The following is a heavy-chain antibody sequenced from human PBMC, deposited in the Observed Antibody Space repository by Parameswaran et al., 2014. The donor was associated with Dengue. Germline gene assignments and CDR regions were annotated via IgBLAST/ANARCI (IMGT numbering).Heavy chain of an antibody. J-gene: IGHJ6*04. CDR2: FYNSENP. D-gene: IGHD4-17*01. V-gene: IGHV4-59*08. CDR3: ARQKDPHGDYEDYFYSGLDV. Sequence: RWIRQPPGKGLEWIGYFYNSENPNYNPSLKSRVTMSGDTSKNKLSLRLNSVTAADTAVYFCARQKDPHGDYEDYFYSGLDVWAKDRGHRLL.